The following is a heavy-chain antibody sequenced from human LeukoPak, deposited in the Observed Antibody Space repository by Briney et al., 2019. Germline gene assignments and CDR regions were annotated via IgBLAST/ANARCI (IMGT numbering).Heavy chain of an antibody. J-gene: IGHJ4*02. CDR1: GFTFSNYG. CDR2: ISGSGGST. D-gene: IGHD6-19*01. Sequence: PGGSLRLSCAASGFTFSNYGMGWVRQAPGKGLEWVSSISGSGGSTYYADSVRGRFTISRDNPKNTLYLQMNSLRAEDTAVYYCAKGKLQYSSGPLEYWGQGTLVTVPS. CDR3: AKGKLQYSSGPLEY. V-gene: IGHV3-23*01.